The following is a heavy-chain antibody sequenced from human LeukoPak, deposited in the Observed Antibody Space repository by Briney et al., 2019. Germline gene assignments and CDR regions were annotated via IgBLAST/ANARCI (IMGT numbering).Heavy chain of an antibody. D-gene: IGHD3-3*01. CDR1: GFTFSSYS. V-gene: IGHV3-21*01. J-gene: IGHJ4*02. CDR2: ISSSSSYI. Sequence: GGSLRLSCAASGFTFSSYSMNWVRQAPGKGLEWVSSISSSSSYIYYADSVKGRFTISRDNAKNSLYLQMNSLRADDTAVYYCARSARLMKGVVEVTALDDWGQGTLVTVSS. CDR3: ARSARLMKGVVEVTALDD.